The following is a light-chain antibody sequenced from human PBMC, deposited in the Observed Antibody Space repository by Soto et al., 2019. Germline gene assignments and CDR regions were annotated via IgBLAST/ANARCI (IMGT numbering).Light chain of an antibody. CDR1: QSISSW. V-gene: IGKV1-5*03. CDR2: KAS. J-gene: IGKJ1*01. CDR3: QQYNSYSRT. Sequence: DIQMTQSPSTLSASEGDRVTITCRASQSISSWLAWYQQKPGKAPKLLIYKASSLESGVPSRFSGSGSGTEFTLTISSLQPDDFATYHCQQYNSYSRTFGQGTKVEIK.